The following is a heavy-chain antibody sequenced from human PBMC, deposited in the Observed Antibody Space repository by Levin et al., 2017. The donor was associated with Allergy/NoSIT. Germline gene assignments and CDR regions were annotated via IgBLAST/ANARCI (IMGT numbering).Heavy chain of an antibody. CDR1: GFSFSSSW. D-gene: IGHD5-24*01. CDR3: ARDTGWLQLQYGIFDN. V-gene: IGHV3-7*01. CDR2: IKEDGSEK. J-gene: IGHJ4*02. Sequence: LSLTCATSGFSFSSSWMTWVRQAPGKGLEWVANIKEDGSEKYFVDSVKDRFTISRDNAKNSLYLQMNSLRAEDTAVYYCARDTGWLQLQYGIFDNWGQGTLVTVSS.